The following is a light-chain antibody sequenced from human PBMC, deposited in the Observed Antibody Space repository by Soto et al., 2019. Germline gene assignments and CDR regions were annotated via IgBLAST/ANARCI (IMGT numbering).Light chain of an antibody. CDR3: QQYGSSPPYT. J-gene: IGKJ5*01. Sequence: EVVMTQSPASLSASPGERVTLSCRASQNIRSSLAWYQQRPGQAPRLLIYDASTRATGIPPRFSGSGSGTDFTLTISRLEPEDFAVYYCQQYGSSPPYTFGQGTRLEIK. V-gene: IGKV3-20*01. CDR2: DAS. CDR1: QNIRSS.